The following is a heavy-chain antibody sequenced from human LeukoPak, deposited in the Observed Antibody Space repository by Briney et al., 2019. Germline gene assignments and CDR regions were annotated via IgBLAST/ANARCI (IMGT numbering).Heavy chain of an antibody. CDR1: GYFISSGYY. D-gene: IGHD3-9*01. CDR3: ASSGDILTGTYRGIDY. Sequence: KASETLSLTCAVSGYFISSGYYWGWIRQPPGKGLEWIGSIYHSGSTNYNPSLKSRVTISVDTSKNQFSLKLNSVTAADTAVYYCASSGDILTGTYRGIDYWGQGTLVTVSS. V-gene: IGHV4-38-2*01. J-gene: IGHJ4*02. CDR2: IYHSGST.